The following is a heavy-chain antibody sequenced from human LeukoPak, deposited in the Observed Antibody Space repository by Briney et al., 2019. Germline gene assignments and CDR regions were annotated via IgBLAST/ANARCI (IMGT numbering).Heavy chain of an antibody. CDR1: GYTFTSYG. J-gene: IGHJ3*02. CDR3: ARGYRLTRQPNDAFDI. D-gene: IGHD5-18*01. Sequence: ASVKVSFKASGYTFTSYGISWVRQAPGQGLEWMGWISAYDGNTNYAQKLQGRVTMTTDTSTSTAYMELRSLRSDDTAVYYCARGYRLTRQPNDAFDIWGQGTMVTVSS. V-gene: IGHV1-18*01. CDR2: ISAYDGNT.